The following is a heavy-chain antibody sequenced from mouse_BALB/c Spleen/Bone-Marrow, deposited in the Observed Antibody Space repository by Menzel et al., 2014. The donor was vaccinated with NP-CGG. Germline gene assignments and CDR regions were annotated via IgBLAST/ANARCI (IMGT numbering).Heavy chain of an antibody. CDR2: IYPGSGST. Sequence: LQESGSELVRPGASVKLSCKASSYTFTSYWMHWVKQRPGQGLEWIGNIYPGSGSTNYDEKFKSKATLTVDTSSSTAYMQLSSLTSEDSAVYYCTPRLRYWGQGTTLTVSS. CDR3: TPRLRY. D-gene: IGHD1-2*01. J-gene: IGHJ2*01. CDR1: SYTFTSYW. V-gene: IGHV1S22*01.